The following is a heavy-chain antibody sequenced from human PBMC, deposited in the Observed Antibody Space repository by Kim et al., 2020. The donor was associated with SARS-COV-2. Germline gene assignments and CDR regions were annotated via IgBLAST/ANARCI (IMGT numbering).Heavy chain of an antibody. J-gene: IGHJ6*02. V-gene: IGHV1-46*01. D-gene: IGHD6-19*01. CDR2: INPSGGST. CDR3: ARDRDRLKQYGMDV. CDR1: GYTFTSYY. Sequence: ASVKVSCKASGYTFTSYYMHWVRQAPGQGREWMGRINPSGGSTSYSQKFQGRVTTTRDTSTSTVYMELSSLRSEDTAVYYCARDRDRLKQYGMDVWGQGTTVTVSS.